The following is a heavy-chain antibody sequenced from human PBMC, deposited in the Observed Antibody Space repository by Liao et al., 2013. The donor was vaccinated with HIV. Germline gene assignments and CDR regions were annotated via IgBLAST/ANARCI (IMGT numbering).Heavy chain of an antibody. J-gene: IGHJ5*02. CDR2: MYFSGST. V-gene: IGHV4-59*08. CDR1: GGSISSYY. Sequence: QVQLQESGPGLVKPSETLSLTCTVSGGSISSYYWSWIRQPPGKGLEWIGYMYFSGSTNYNPSLKSRVTITVDTSKNQFSLKLSSVTAADTAVYYCARTDQYYDFWNGYENWFDPWGQGTLVTVSS. CDR3: ARTDQYYDFWNGYENWFDP. D-gene: IGHD3-3*01.